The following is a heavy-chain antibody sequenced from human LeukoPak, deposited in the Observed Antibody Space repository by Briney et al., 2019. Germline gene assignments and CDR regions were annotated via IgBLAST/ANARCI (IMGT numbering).Heavy chain of an antibody. D-gene: IGHD5-12*01. V-gene: IGHV3-23*01. CDR1: GFTFSSYA. CDR2: ISGSGSST. J-gene: IGHJ3*02. CDR3: SKDLGVYNGSPGAFDI. Sequence: GGSLRLSCAASGFTFSSYAMSWVRQAPGEGLEWVSGISGSGSSTYYVDSVKGRFTISRDNAKNTLYLQMNSLRAEDTAVYYCSKDLGVYNGSPGAFDIWGQGTMVTVSS.